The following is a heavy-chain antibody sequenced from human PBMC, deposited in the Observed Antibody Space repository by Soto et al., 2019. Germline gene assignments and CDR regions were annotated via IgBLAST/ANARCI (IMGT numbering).Heavy chain of an antibody. CDR3: ARARGGKHCSGGSCYSGLTGYYYYYYMDV. V-gene: IGHV4-59*01. CDR1: GGSISSYD. CDR2: IYYGGST. J-gene: IGHJ6*03. Sequence: PSLPLSLTRTVAGGSISSYDWSWIRQPPGKGLEWIGYIYYGGSTNYNPSLKSRVTISVDTSKNQFSLKLSSVTAADTAVYYCARARGGKHCSGGSCYSGLTGYYYYYYMDVWGKGTTVTVSS. D-gene: IGHD2-15*01.